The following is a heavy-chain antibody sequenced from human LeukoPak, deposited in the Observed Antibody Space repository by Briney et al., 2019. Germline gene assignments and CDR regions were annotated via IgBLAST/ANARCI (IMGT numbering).Heavy chain of an antibody. D-gene: IGHD6-19*01. CDR3: ASAVAGTGDAFDI. J-gene: IGHJ3*02. CDR1: GGSFSGYY. Sequence: HPSETLSLTCAVYGGSFSGYYWSWIRQPPGKGLEWIGEINHSGSTNYNPSLKSRVTISVDTSKNQFSLKLSSMTAADTAVYYCASAVAGTGDAFDIWGQGTMVTVSS. CDR2: INHSGST. V-gene: IGHV4-34*01.